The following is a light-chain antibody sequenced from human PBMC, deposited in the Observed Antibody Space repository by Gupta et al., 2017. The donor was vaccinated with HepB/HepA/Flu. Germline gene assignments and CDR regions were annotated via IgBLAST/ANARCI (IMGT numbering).Light chain of an antibody. V-gene: IGKV4-1*01. CDR1: QNVLYSNNKDF. J-gene: IGKJ5*01. CDR2: WES. CDR3: QQNDYSHIT. Sequence: DLMLTQSPDSLAVSLGERATINCKSSQNVLYSNNKDFLAWYQQKPGHPPKLLISWESTRESGVTDRVSGSGSGKEFTLTISRLQAEDVAVDYCQQNDYSHITLGQGKLLAI.